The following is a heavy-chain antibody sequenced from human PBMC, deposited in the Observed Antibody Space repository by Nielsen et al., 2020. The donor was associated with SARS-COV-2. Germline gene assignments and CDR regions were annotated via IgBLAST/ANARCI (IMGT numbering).Heavy chain of an antibody. CDR2: ISWNSGSI. V-gene: IGHV3-9*01. Sequence: GGSLRLSCAASGFTFDDYAMHWVRQAPGKGLEWVSGISWNSGSIGYADSVKGRFTISRDNAKNSLYLQMNSLRAEDTALYYCAKERALGGLDYWGQGTLVTVSS. CDR3: AKERALGGLDY. CDR1: GFTFDDYA. J-gene: IGHJ4*02. D-gene: IGHD3-16*01.